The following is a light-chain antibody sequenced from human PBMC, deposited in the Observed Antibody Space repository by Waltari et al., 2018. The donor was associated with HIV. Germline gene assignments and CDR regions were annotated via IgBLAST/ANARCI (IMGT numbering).Light chain of an antibody. Sequence: QSALTHPASESGSPGQSNTLPCTGTGRDAGGFNYVSWYQQYPGNAAKLLIYDVIKRPSGVSARFSGSKSGNTASLTISGLQAEDEADYYCSSYTAYSTLIFGGGTKLTVL. CDR1: GRDAGGFNY. CDR3: SSYTAYSTLI. J-gene: IGLJ2*01. CDR2: DVI. V-gene: IGLV2-14*03.